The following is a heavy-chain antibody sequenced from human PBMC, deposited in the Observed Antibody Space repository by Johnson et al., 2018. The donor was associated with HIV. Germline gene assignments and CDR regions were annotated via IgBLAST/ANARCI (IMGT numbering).Heavy chain of an antibody. D-gene: IGHD3-3*01. CDR2: INCNGGST. CDR3: ARRGFGTASDAFDM. V-gene: IGHV3-20*04. CDR1: GFTFNSYA. Sequence: EQLVESGGGSVQPGGSLRLSCSASGFTFNSYAMSWVRQAPGKGPEWVSGINCNGGSTGYADSVKGRFTISRDNAKNSRYLQLTSRRAEDTALYSCARRGFGTASDAFDMWGQGTMVTVSS. J-gene: IGHJ3*02.